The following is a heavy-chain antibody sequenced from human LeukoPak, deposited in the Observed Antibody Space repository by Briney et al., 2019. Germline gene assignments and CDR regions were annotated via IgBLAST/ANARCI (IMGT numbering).Heavy chain of an antibody. CDR2: IHISGT. Sequence: SETLSLTCSVSGGSISSNYWSWVRQPAGEGLEWIGRIHISGTNYNPSLKSRLTMSADTSKNQFSLKLSSVTAADTAVYYCARDVVTMVRGVIIAAFDYWGQGTLVTVSS. CDR3: ARDVVTMVRGVIIAAFDY. V-gene: IGHV4-4*07. D-gene: IGHD3-10*01. J-gene: IGHJ4*02. CDR1: GGSISSNY.